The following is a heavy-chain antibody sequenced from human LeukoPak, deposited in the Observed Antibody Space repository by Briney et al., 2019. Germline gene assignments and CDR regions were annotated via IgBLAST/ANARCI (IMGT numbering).Heavy chain of an antibody. J-gene: IGHJ3*02. Sequence: SETLSLSCTVSGGSINNFYWSWIRQPPGKGLEWLGFIFYSGTTNYNPSLESRVSMSVDTSRNQFSLNLRSLTAADTAVYYCARHPRGDSSNPPDSFDISGQGTVVTVSS. CDR2: IFYSGTT. V-gene: IGHV4-59*08. D-gene: IGHD2-21*02. CDR3: ARHPRGDSSNPPDSFDI. CDR1: GGSINNFY.